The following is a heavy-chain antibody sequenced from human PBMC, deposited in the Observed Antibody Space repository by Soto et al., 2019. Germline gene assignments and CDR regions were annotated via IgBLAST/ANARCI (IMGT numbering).Heavy chain of an antibody. CDR1: GGTFSSYA. V-gene: IGHV1-69*12. J-gene: IGHJ4*02. CDR3: ARDRGLAATSPFDY. D-gene: IGHD2-15*01. CDR2: IIPIFGTA. Sequence: QVQLVQSGAEVKKPGSSVKVSCKASGGTFSSYAISWVRQAPGQGLEWRGGIIPIFGTANYAQKFQGRVTITADESTSPAYMELSSLRSEDTAVYYCARDRGLAATSPFDYWGQGTLVTVSS.